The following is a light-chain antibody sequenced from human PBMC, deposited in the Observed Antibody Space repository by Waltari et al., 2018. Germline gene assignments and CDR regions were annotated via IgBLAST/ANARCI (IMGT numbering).Light chain of an antibody. Sequence: SALTQTATVSGSPGQSITISCTGTSSVVGSYNLVSWYQQHPGKAPTLIIYDVNKPPSGVSNRFSGSKSGNPASLTISGLQAADEANYYCCSYAGSAITVFGGGTKVTVL. CDR3: CSYAGSAITV. J-gene: IGLJ2*01. V-gene: IGLV2-23*02. CDR1: SSVVGSYNL. CDR2: DVN.